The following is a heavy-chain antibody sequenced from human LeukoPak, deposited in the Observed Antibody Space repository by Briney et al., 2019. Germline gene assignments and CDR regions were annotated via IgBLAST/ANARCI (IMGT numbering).Heavy chain of an antibody. J-gene: IGHJ4*02. Sequence: LSGGSLRLSCAASRFTFTSYVMTWVRQAPGKGLEWVSAISGSGDSTYYADSVKGRFTISRDNAKNTLYLQMNSLRAEDTAVYYCVSGSLQSGYNFDYWGQGALVTVSS. CDR2: ISGSGDST. D-gene: IGHD3-3*01. CDR1: RFTFTSYV. V-gene: IGHV3-23*01. CDR3: VSGSLQSGYNFDY.